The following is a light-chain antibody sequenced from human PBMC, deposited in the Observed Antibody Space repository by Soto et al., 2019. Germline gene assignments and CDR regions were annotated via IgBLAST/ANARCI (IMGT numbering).Light chain of an antibody. Sequence: DIKMNHSHSTLSGSVWDRVTITSRASQTISSWLAWYQQKPGKAPKLLIYKASTLKSGVPSRFSGSGSGTEFNLTSSSLQPDDFATHYSQLYDRQPEACGEGTKVDIK. CDR2: KAS. CDR3: QLYDRQPEA. V-gene: IGKV1-5*03. CDR1: QTISSW. J-gene: IGKJ1*01.